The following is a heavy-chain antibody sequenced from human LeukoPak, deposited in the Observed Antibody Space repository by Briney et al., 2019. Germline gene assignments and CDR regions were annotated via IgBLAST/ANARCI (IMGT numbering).Heavy chain of an antibody. CDR3: AKASTYYYGSGSYPDPYYYYGMDV. CDR2: INPSGGST. J-gene: IGHJ6*02. CDR1: GYTFTSYY. V-gene: IGHV1-46*01. D-gene: IGHD3-10*01. Sequence: ASVKVSCKASGYTFTSYYMHWVRQAPGQGLEWMGIINPSGGSTSYAQKFQGRVTMTRDTSTSTVYMELSSLRSEDTAVYYCAKASTYYYGSGSYPDPYYYYGMDVWGQGTTVTVSS.